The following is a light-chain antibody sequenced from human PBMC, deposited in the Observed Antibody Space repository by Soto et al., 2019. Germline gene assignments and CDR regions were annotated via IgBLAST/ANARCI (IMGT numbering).Light chain of an antibody. Sequence: SQMTQSPSSLSASIGDRFTITCRASQNIASVLNWYQHKPGEAPRLLVYSAFRIQSGVPSRFNASGSGTDFTLSISSLQPEECSTYCCRQCYTTPITCGLGPRLDTK. CDR2: SAF. CDR3: RQCYTTPIT. V-gene: IGKV1-39*01. CDR1: QNIASV. J-gene: IGKJ5*01.